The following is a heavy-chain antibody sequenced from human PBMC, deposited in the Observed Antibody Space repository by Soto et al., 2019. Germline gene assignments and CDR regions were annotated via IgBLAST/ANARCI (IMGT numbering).Heavy chain of an antibody. V-gene: IGHV1-18*01. Sequence: ASVKVSCKASGYTFTTYGITWVRQAPGQGLEWMGWISGYNGNTKYAQKFQGRIIMTTDTSMSIVYMDLRSLRSDDTAVYYCARDGPMDRAFDIWGQGTMVTVSS. D-gene: IGHD3-10*01. CDR2: ISGYNGNT. CDR3: ARDGPMDRAFDI. J-gene: IGHJ3*02. CDR1: GYTFTTYG.